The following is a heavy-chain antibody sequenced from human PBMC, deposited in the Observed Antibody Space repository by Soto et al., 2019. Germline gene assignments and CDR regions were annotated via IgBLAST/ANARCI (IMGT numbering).Heavy chain of an antibody. J-gene: IGHJ5*01. V-gene: IGHV1-46*03. CDR2: INPSGGST. Sequence: ASVKVSCKASGYTFTSYYMHWVRQAPGQGLEWMGIINPSGGSTSYAQKFQGRVTMTRDTSTSTVYMELSSLRSEDTAVYYCARWEVRDEVVAVAIPDNGFDPWGQGTLVTVSS. CDR1: GYTFTSYY. CDR3: ARWEVRDEVVAVAIPDNGFDP. D-gene: IGHD2-2*01.